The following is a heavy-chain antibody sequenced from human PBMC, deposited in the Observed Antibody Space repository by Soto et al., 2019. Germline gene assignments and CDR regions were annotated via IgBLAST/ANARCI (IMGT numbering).Heavy chain of an antibody. CDR1: GFTFSDYY. Sequence: QVQLVESGGGLVKPGGSLRLSCAASGFTFSDYYMTWIRQAPGKGLEWVSYISSSSTNTINYADSVKGRFAISRDNAKNYLYLQINSLRAEDTAVYYCARSSATPNGWWGFGLDVWGQGTSVIVSS. CDR2: ISSSSTNTI. J-gene: IGHJ6*02. D-gene: IGHD2-15*01. V-gene: IGHV3-11*01. CDR3: ARSSATPNGWWGFGLDV.